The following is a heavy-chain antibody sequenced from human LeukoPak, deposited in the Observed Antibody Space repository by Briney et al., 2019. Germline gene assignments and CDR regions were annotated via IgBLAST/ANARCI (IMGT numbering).Heavy chain of an antibody. V-gene: IGHV4-59*01. Sequence: PSETLPLTCTVSGGSISSYYWSWIRQPPGKGLEWIGYIYYSGSTNYNPSLKSRVTISVDTSKNQFSLKLSSVTAADTAVYYCARELCSSTSCYDSWFDPWGQGTLVTVSS. D-gene: IGHD2-2*01. J-gene: IGHJ5*02. CDR3: ARELCSSTSCYDSWFDP. CDR2: IYYSGST. CDR1: GGSISSYY.